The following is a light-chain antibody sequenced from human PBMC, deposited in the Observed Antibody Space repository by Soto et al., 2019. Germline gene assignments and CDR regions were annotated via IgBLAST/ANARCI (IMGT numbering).Light chain of an antibody. J-gene: IGKJ1*01. CDR3: QQSYSTPPTWT. V-gene: IGKV1-39*01. Sequence: DIQMTQSPSSLSASVGDRVTITCRASQSISRHLNWYQQKPGKAPKLLIYAASSLQSGVPSRFSGSGSGTDFTLTISSLQPEDFATDYCQQSYSTPPTWTFGQGTKVEIK. CDR1: QSISRH. CDR2: AAS.